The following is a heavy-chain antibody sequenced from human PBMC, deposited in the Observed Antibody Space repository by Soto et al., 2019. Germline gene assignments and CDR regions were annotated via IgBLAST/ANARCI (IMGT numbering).Heavy chain of an antibody. Sequence: SVKVSCKASGGTFSSYAISWVRQAPGQGLEWMGGIIPIFGTANYAQKFQGRVTITADKSTSTAYMELSSLRSEGTAVYYCARGPSGLYYFDYWGQGTLVTSPQ. CDR1: GGTFSSYA. V-gene: IGHV1-69*06. CDR2: IIPIFGTA. CDR3: ARGPSGLYYFDY. J-gene: IGHJ4*02.